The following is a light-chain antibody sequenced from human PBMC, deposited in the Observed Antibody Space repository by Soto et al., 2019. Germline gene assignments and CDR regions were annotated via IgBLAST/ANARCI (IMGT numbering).Light chain of an antibody. J-gene: IGKJ5*01. V-gene: IGKV3-20*01. Sequence: EIVLTQSPGTLSLSPGERATLSCRASQSVSSSYLAWYQQKPGQAPRLLIYGASSRATGIPDRFSGSGSGAGFTLTISRLEPEVFAVYYCLQYGSSPRTFGKGTRMEIK. CDR2: GAS. CDR1: QSVSSSY. CDR3: LQYGSSPRT.